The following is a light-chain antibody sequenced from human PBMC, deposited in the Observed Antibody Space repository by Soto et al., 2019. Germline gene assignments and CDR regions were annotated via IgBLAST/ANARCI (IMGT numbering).Light chain of an antibody. CDR2: KAS. V-gene: IGKV1-5*03. J-gene: IGKJ1*01. Sequence: DIQMTQSPSTLSASVGDSVSINCRASQSISAWLAWYQQKPGKAPRLLIYKASTLEIGVPSRFSGSGSGTEFTLTISSLQPDDVAIYYSQQYNDYSWTFGQGTKVDLK. CDR3: QQYNDYSWT. CDR1: QSISAW.